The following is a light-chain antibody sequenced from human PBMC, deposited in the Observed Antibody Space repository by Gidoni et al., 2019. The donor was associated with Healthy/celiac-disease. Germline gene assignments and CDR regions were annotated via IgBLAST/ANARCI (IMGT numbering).Light chain of an antibody. J-gene: IGLJ1*01. CDR1: SLRSYY. CDR3: NSRDSSGNPLCV. CDR2: GKN. V-gene: IGLV3-19*01. Sequence: SSDLTQDPAVSVAFGQTVRITCQGDSLRSYYASWYQQKPGQAPVLVIYGKNNRPSGITDRFSGSSSGNTASLTITGAQAEDEADYYCNSRDSSGNPLCVFGTGTKVTVL.